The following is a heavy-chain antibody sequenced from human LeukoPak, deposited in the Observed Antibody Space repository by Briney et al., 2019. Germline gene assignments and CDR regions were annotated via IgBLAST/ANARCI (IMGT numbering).Heavy chain of an antibody. V-gene: IGHV3-7*01. CDR1: GFKFSNYG. Sequence: GGSLRLSCAASGFKFSNYGMRWVRQAPGKGLEWVANIKQEGSEKYYVDSVKGRFTISRDNDKKSLYLQMNSLRAEDTAVYYCARAYSESYGLGYYYMDVWGKGTKVTVSS. D-gene: IGHD1-26*01. CDR2: IKQEGSEK. CDR3: ARAYSESYGLGYYYMDV. J-gene: IGHJ6*03.